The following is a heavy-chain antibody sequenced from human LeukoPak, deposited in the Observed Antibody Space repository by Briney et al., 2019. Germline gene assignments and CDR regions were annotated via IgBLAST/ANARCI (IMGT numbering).Heavy chain of an antibody. CDR1: GYSFVTYG. CDR2: ISPHNGDT. J-gene: IGHJ4*02. D-gene: IGHD5-18*01. Sequence: ASVTVSCKASGYSFVTYGITWVRQAPGQGLEWMGWISPHNGDTKYAQRLQGRVTMTTDTSTNTAYMELRSLRSDDTAVYYCVRDLIGFSYGLMSDFWGQGALVTVSS. CDR3: VRDLIGFSYGLMSDF. V-gene: IGHV1-18*01.